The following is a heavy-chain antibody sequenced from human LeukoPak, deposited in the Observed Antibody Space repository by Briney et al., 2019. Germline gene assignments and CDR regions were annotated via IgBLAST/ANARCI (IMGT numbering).Heavy chain of an antibody. V-gene: IGHV3-23*01. CDR2: ISGDVRST. CDR3: VKRVDYSEKYYFDS. Sequence: GGSLRLSCAASGFTFSSYAMSWVRQAPEKGLEWVSAISGDVRSTFYADSVKGRFTISRDNSKNTLSLQMNSLRADDTVIYYCVKRVDYSEKYYFDSWGRGTLVTVSS. CDR1: GFTFSSYA. J-gene: IGHJ4*02. D-gene: IGHD4-11*01.